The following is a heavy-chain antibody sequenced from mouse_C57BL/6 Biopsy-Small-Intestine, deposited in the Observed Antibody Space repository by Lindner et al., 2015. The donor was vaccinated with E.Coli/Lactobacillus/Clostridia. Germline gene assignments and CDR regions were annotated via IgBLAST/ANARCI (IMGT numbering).Heavy chain of an antibody. D-gene: IGHD2-13*01. CDR2: TNTYTGDT. V-gene: IGHV1-84*02. CDR3: ARVGDDDSGTTHFPFDY. Sequence: SVKVSCKASGYTFTSYGITWVRQAPGQGLEWMGWTNTYTGDTKYAQNFQGRVTVTRDTSISTAYMEVSRLRSDDTAVYYCARVGDDDSGTTHFPFDYWGQGTLVTVS. CDR1: GYTFTSYG. J-gene: IGHJ3*01.